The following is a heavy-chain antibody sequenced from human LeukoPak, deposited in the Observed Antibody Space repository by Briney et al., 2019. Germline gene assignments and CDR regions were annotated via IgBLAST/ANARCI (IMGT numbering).Heavy chain of an antibody. J-gene: IGHJ4*02. CDR2: VYPSGDT. D-gene: IGHD4-23*01. Sequence: SETLSLTCTVSGASINNYYWGWVRQPPTKELEWIGYVYPSGDTNDNPSVRGRVTMSLDTSKNEFSLRLSSVTAADTAIYFCAGDYGSNNSWGQGTLVTVSS. CDR3: AGDYGSNNS. V-gene: IGHV4-59*01. CDR1: GASINNYY.